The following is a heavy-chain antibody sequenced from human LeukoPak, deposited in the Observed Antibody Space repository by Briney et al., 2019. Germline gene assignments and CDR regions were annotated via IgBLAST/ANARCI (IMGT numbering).Heavy chain of an antibody. CDR2: IHNSGSI. CDR3: ARGGLYFGEHRNYGMDV. Sequence: SETLSLTCTVSGGSISGYSWTWIRQPPGKGLEWIGYIHNSGSINYNPSLKSRVIISVDTSKNQFSLKLSSVTAADTAVYNCARGGLYFGEHRNYGMDVWGQGTTVTVSS. V-gene: IGHV4-59*01. D-gene: IGHD3-10*01. J-gene: IGHJ6*02. CDR1: GGSISGYS.